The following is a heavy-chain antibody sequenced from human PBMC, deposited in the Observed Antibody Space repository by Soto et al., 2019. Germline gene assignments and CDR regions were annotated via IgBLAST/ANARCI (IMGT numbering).Heavy chain of an antibody. V-gene: IGHV3-11*01. CDR3: ARLDGNDYDSSGYYYYYGMDV. CDR2: ISSSGSTI. Sequence: QVQLVESGGGLVKPGGSLRLSCAASGFTFSDYDMSWIRQAPGKGLEWVSYISSSGSTIYYADSVKGRFTISRDNAKNSLYLQMNSLRAEDTAVYYCARLDGNDYDSSGYYYYYGMDVWGQGTTVTVSS. D-gene: IGHD3-22*01. CDR1: GFTFSDYD. J-gene: IGHJ6*02.